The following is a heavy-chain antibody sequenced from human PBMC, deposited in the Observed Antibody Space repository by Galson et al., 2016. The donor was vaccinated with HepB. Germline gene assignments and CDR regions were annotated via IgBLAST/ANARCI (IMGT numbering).Heavy chain of an antibody. D-gene: IGHD2-15*01. V-gene: IGHV3-73*01. CDR2: IRNKANNYAT. Sequence: SLRLSCAASGFAFSGSAMHWVRQASGKGLELVGHIRNKANNYATSYAEAVKGRFTISRDDLKNTAYLQMNSLKTEDTALYFCTRSSPFCSGGSCYNWFDPWGQGTLVTVSS. J-gene: IGHJ5*02. CDR3: TRSSPFCSGGSCYNWFDP. CDR1: GFAFSGSA.